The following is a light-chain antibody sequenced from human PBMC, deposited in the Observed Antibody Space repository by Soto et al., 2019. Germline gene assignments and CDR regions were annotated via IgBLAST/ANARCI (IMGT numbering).Light chain of an antibody. J-gene: IGLJ2*01. CDR2: DDS. Sequence: SYELAQPPSVSVAPGQTARITCGGNRIGSKSVHWFQQKPGQAPVLVVHDDSDRPSGIPERFSGSNSGGTATLTISRVEAGDEADYYCQVWDSRDDHRVFXGGTKVTVL. CDR3: QVWDSRDDHRV. V-gene: IGLV3-21*02. CDR1: RIGSKS.